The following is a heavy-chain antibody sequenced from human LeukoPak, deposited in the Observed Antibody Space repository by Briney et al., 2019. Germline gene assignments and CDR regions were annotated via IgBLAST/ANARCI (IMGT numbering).Heavy chain of an antibody. Sequence: ASVKVSCKASRYTFTSYGISWVRQAPGQGLEWMGWISAYNGNTNYAQKLQGRVTMTTDTSTSTAYMELRSLRSDDTAVYYCARGGYYDFWSGYYSPVDFYFDYWGQGTLVTVSS. CDR3: ARGGYYDFWSGYYSPVDFYFDY. D-gene: IGHD3-3*01. V-gene: IGHV1-18*01. J-gene: IGHJ4*02. CDR1: RYTFTSYG. CDR2: ISAYNGNT.